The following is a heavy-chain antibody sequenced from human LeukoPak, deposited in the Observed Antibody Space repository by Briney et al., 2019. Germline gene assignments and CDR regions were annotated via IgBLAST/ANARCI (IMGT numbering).Heavy chain of an antibody. CDR2: IIPIFGTA. Sequence: GSSVKVSFTASGGTFSSYAISWVRQAPGQGLEWMGGIIPIFGTANYAQKFQGRVTITADESTSTAYMELSSLRSEDTAVYYCARARVGATTPHYFDYWGQGTLVTVSS. V-gene: IGHV1-69*01. CDR3: ARARVGATTPHYFDY. CDR1: GGTFSSYA. D-gene: IGHD1-26*01. J-gene: IGHJ4*02.